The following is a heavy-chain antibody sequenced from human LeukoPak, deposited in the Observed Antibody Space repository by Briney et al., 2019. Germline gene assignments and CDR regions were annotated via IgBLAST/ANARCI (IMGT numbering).Heavy chain of an antibody. CDR3: AISIVGATSDAFDI. CDR2: ISAYNGNT. D-gene: IGHD1-26*01. V-gene: IGHV1-18*01. J-gene: IGHJ3*02. Sequence: ASVKVSCKASGYTFTSYGISWVRQAPGQGLEWMGWISAYNGNTNYAQKLQGRVTMTTDTSTSTAYMELRSLRSDDTAVYYCAISIVGATSDAFDIWGQGTMVTVSS. CDR1: GYTFTSYG.